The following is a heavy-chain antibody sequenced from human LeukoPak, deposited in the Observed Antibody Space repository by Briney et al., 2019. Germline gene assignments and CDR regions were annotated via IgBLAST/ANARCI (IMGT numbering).Heavy chain of an antibody. V-gene: IGHV4-59*01. CDR2: IYYSGST. CDR1: GGSISSYY. CDR3: ERVDIAMVFNWFAP. Sequence: SETLSLTCTVSGGSISSYYWSWIRQPPGKGLEWIGYIYYSGSTNYNPSLKSRVTISVDTSKNQFSLKLISVPAADTAVYYCERVDIAMVFNWFAPWGQGTLVTVSS. D-gene: IGHD5-18*01. J-gene: IGHJ5*02.